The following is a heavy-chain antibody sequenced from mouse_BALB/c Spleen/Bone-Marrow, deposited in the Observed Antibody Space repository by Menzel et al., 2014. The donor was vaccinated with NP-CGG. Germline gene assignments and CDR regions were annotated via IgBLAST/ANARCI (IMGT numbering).Heavy chain of an antibody. CDR2: IFSGNVTP. Sequence: QVQLEQVGAELVKPGALMKLFFKTSGYTFPCFWNQWGKQRPGPGLGGIGKIFSGNVTPYYNEKFKGKAKLTIDTSSSTASMQLSSMTSEDSAVYFCARWGYVWLDYWGQGSTLTVSS. J-gene: IGHJ2*01. CDR1: GYTFPCFW. CDR3: ARWGYVWLDY. V-gene: IGHV1S132*01. D-gene: IGHD2-10*02.